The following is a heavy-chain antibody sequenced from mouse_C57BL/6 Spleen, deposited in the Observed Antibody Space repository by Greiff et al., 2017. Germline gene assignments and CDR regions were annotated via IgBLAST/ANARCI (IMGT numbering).Heavy chain of an antibody. CDR2: IYPGSGST. CDR1: GYTFTSYW. D-gene: IGHD2-3*01. Sequence: VQLQQPGAELVKPGASVKMSCKASGYTFTSYWITWVKQRPGQGLEWIGEIYPGSGSTNYNEKFKGKATLTVDTSSSTAYMQLTSLTSEDSAVYYCASDDYYTWCGYWGQGTLVTVAA. J-gene: IGHJ3*01. V-gene: IGHV1-55*01. CDR3: ASDDYYTWCGY.